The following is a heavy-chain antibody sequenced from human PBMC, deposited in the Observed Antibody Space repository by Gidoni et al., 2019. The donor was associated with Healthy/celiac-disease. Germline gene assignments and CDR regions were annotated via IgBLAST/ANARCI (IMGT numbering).Heavy chain of an antibody. CDR1: GGSISSSSYY. CDR3: ARLLSEEWFPYGMDV. D-gene: IGHD3-3*01. Sequence: QLQLQESGPGLVKPSETLSLTCTVSGGSISSSSYYWGWIRQPPGKGLEWIGSIYYSGSTYYNPSLKSRVTISVDTSKNQFSLKLSSVTAADTAVYYCARLLSEEWFPYGMDVWGQGTTVTVSS. J-gene: IGHJ6*02. CDR2: IYYSGST. V-gene: IGHV4-39*01.